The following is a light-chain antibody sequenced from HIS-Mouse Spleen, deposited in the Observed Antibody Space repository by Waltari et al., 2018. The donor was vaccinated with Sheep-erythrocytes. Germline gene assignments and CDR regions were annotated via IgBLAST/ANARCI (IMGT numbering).Light chain of an antibody. J-gene: IGLJ3*02. CDR1: SSDVGSYNL. CDR3: CSYAGSSTPWV. Sequence: QSALTQPASVSGSPGQSITISCTGTSSDVGSYNLVSWYQQHPGKAPKLMIYEGSKRPSGVSNRFSGSKSGNTASLTSSGLQAEDEAEYYCCSYAGSSTPWVFGGGTKLTVL. V-gene: IGLV2-23*01. CDR2: EGS.